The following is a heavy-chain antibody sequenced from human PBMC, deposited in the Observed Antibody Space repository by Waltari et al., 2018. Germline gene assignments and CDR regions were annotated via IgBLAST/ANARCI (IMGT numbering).Heavy chain of an antibody. V-gene: IGHV3-53*01. CDR1: GFSINRNY. CDR3: VVGAILGSDS. J-gene: IGHJ4*02. CDR2: IYSCGGT. D-gene: IGHD3-3*01. Sequence: EVQLVQSGGGLIQPGGSLRLSCAASGFSINRNYMSWLRQAPGKGLEWVSVIYSCGGTYYADSVKGRFTVTRDNSKDTLYLQMIRLRAEDTAVYFCVVGAILGSDSWGQGTLVTVSS.